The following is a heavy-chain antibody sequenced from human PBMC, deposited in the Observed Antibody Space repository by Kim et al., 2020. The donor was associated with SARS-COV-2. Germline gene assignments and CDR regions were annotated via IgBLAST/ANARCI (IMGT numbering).Heavy chain of an antibody. CDR2: ISNDGSNK. V-gene: IGHV3-30*04. D-gene: IGHD3-10*01. CDR3: ARWFGNQVGNGMDV. Sequence: GGSMRLSCADSGFTFRSYAMHWVRQAPGKGLEWVAVISNDGSNKYYADSVKGRFTISRDNSKNTLYLHMNSLRTEDTAVYYCARWFGNQVGNGMDVWGQGTTVTVSS. CDR1: GFTFRSYA. J-gene: IGHJ6*02.